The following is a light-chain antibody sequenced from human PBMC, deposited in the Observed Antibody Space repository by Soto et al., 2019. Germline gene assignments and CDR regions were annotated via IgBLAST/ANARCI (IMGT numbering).Light chain of an antibody. CDR3: SSYTSSSTWV. CDR1: SSDVGGYNY. V-gene: IGLV2-14*01. CDR2: DVS. J-gene: IGLJ3*02. Sequence: QSALTQPASVSGSPGQSITISCTGTSSDVGGYNYVSWYQQHPGKAPSLIIYDVSNRPSGASNRFSGSKSGNTASLSISGLQAEDEADYHCSSYTSSSTWVFGGGTKVTVL.